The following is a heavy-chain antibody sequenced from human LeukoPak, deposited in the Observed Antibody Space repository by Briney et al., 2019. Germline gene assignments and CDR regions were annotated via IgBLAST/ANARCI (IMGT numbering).Heavy chain of an antibody. CDR3: ARGEQGLLWFGELLSH. D-gene: IGHD3-10*01. J-gene: IGHJ4*02. Sequence: SVTLSCKASGGTFSSYAISWVRQAPGQGLEWMGGIIPIFGTANYAQKFQGRVTITADEFTSTAYMELSSLRSEDTAVYYCARGEQGLLWFGELLSHWGQGTLVTVSS. CDR1: GGTFSSYA. CDR2: IIPIFGTA. V-gene: IGHV1-69*13.